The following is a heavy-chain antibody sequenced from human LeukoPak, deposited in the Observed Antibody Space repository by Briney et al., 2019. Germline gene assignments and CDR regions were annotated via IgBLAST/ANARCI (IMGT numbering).Heavy chain of an antibody. D-gene: IGHD3-10*01. CDR1: GYTFTGYY. CDR3: ARDTPYLMVRGVIRANWFDP. CDR2: INPNSGGT. J-gene: IGHJ5*02. V-gene: IGHV1-2*02. Sequence: GASVKVSCKASGYTFTGYYMHWVRQAPGQGLEWMGWINPNSGGTNYAQKFQGRVTMTRDTSITTAYMELSRLRSDDTAVYYCARDTPYLMVRGVIRANWFDPWGQGTLVTVSS.